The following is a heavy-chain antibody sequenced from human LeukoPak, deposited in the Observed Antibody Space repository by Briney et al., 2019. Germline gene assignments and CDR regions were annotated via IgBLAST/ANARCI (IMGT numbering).Heavy chain of an antibody. CDR3: ARGSGYSYGYDAFDI. CDR1: GGSISSYY. J-gene: IGHJ3*02. Sequence: PSETLSLTCTVSGGSISSYYWSWIRQPPGKGLEWIGYFYYSGSTNYNPSLKSRVTISVDTSKNQFSLKLSSVTAADTAVYYCARGSGYSYGYDAFDIWGQGTMVTVSS. CDR2: FYYSGST. D-gene: IGHD5-18*01. V-gene: IGHV4-59*01.